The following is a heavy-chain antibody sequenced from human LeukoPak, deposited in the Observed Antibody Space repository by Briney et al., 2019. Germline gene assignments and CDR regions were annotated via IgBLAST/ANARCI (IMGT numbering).Heavy chain of an antibody. D-gene: IGHD3-22*01. CDR1: GGSISSYY. V-gene: IGHV4-4*07. J-gene: IGHJ5*02. Sequence: SETLSLTCTVPGGSISSYYWSWIRQPAGKGLEWIGRIYTSGSTNYNPSLKSRVTMSVDTSKNQFSLKLSSVTAADTAVYYCARDDSIGYYPRLDPWGQGTLVTVSS. CDR3: ARDDSIGYYPRLDP. CDR2: IYTSGST.